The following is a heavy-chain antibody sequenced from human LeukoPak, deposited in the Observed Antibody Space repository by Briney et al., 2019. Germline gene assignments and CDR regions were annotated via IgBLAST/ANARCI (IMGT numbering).Heavy chain of an antibody. CDR3: ARVDTREYYFDY. V-gene: IGHV4-34*01. Sequence: SETLSLTCAVYGGSFSGYYWSWIRQPPGKGLEWIGEINHSGSTNYNPSLKSRVTTSVDTSKNQFSLKLSSVTAADTAVYYCARVDTREYYFDYWGQGTLVTVSS. CDR1: GGSFSGYY. D-gene: IGHD5-18*01. J-gene: IGHJ4*02. CDR2: INHSGST.